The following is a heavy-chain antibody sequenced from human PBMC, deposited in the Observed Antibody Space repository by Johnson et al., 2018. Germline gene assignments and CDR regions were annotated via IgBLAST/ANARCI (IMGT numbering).Heavy chain of an antibody. Sequence: VQLQESGGGLVQXGGSLRLSCAASGFTFSSYWMHWVRQAPGKGLVWVSRINSDGSSTSYADSVKGRFTISRDNAKNTLYLQMNSLRAEDTALYYCAGYSSSWYEYFQHWGQGTLVTVSS. CDR1: GFTFSSYW. V-gene: IGHV3-74*01. D-gene: IGHD6-13*01. CDR3: AGYSSSWYEYFQH. J-gene: IGHJ1*01. CDR2: INSDGSST.